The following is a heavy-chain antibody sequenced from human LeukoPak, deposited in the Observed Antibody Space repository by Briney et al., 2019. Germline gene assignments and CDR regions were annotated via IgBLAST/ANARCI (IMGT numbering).Heavy chain of an antibody. CDR1: GFTFSTYA. CDR3: ARAESSNWYWYFDL. CDR2: IYTGGDT. V-gene: IGHV3-53*01. Sequence: GGSLRLSCAASGFTFSTYAMSWVRQAPGKGLEWVSVIYTGGDTYYADSVKGRFTISRDNSKNTLYLQMNTLRAEDTAVYYCARAESSNWYWYFDLWGRGTLVTVSS. J-gene: IGHJ2*01. D-gene: IGHD6-13*01.